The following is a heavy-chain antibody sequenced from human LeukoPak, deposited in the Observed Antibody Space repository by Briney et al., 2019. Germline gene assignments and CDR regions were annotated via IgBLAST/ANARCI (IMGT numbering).Heavy chain of an antibody. J-gene: IGHJ4*02. CDR1: GFTFSDFG. CDR2: ISGSGTNI. V-gene: IGHV3-23*01. Sequence: GGSLRLSSTATGFTFSDFGMAWVPQAPGQGLEWVSTISGSGTNIHQAASVEGRFTISRDNSRSTLYLQKTSLTAEDTAVYYCAKDAGPQQLVFFDSWGQGTLVTVSS. D-gene: IGHD6-6*01. CDR3: AKDAGPQQLVFFDS.